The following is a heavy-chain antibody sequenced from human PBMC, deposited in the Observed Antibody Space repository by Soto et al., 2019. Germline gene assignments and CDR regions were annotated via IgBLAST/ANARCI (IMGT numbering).Heavy chain of an antibody. J-gene: IGHJ4*02. Sequence: VQLVESGGGLVQPGGSLRLSCAVSGFTFSTHAMNWVRQAPGKRLEWVAYIHGTRSIIYYADSVKGRFTISRDNAKNSLFLQMDSLRDEDTAVYYCARDARNADYDYWGQGTLVTVSS. CDR2: IHGTRSII. V-gene: IGHV3-48*02. CDR1: GFTFSTHA. CDR3: ARDARNADYDY. D-gene: IGHD3-16*01.